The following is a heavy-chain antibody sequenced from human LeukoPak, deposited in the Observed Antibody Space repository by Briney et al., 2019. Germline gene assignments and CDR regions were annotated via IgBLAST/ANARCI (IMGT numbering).Heavy chain of an antibody. D-gene: IGHD3-10*01. CDR2: ITSDGSDT. V-gene: IGHV3-74*01. CDR3: ARGGITYDY. J-gene: IGHJ4*02. CDR1: GFTFSAYW. Sequence: PGGSLRLSCAASGFTFSAYWMHWVRQAPGKGLVWVSRITSDGSDTTYADSVKGRFTVSRDNAKNTLYLQMNSLRAEDTAVYYCARGGITYDYWGQGTLVIVSS.